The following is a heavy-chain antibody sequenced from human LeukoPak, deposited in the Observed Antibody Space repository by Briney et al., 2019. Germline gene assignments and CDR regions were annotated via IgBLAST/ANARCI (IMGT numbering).Heavy chain of an antibody. CDR3: AKAAPYYYDSSVYFDY. Sequence: GGSLRLSCAVSGFTVSSNYMSWVRQAPGKGLEWVSVTHSDGSTYYADSVKGRFTISRDNSKNTLYLQMNSLRAEDTAVYYCAKAAPYYYDSSVYFDYWGQGTLVTVSS. J-gene: IGHJ4*02. CDR1: GFTVSSNY. D-gene: IGHD3-22*01. CDR2: THSDGST. V-gene: IGHV3-53*01.